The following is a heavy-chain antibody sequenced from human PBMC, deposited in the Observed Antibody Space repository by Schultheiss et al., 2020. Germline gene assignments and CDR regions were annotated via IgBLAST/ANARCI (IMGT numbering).Heavy chain of an antibody. J-gene: IGHJ1*01. CDR1: GGSVSSGSYY. Sequence: GSLRLSCTVSGGSVSSGSYYWSWLRQPPGKGLEWIGSIYYSGRTNYNPSLKSRVTISVDTSKNQFSLKLSSVTAADTAVYYCASTQYYYDSSGVLQHWGQGTLVTVAS. D-gene: IGHD3-22*01. CDR3: ASTQYYYDSSGVLQH. CDR2: IYYSGRT. V-gene: IGHV4-61*01.